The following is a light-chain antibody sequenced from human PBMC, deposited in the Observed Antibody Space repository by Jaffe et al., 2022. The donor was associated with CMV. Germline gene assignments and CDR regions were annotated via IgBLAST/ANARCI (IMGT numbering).Light chain of an antibody. V-gene: IGKV3-11*01. Sequence: EIVLTQSPSTLSLSPGERATLSCRASQSVSSFLAWYQQKPGQAPRLLIHDAVIRATGIPARFSGSGSGTDFTLTIDNLEPDDFAIYYCQQSDNWPPITFGQGTRLEIK. J-gene: IGKJ5*01. CDR3: QQSDNWPPIT. CDR2: DAV. CDR1: QSVSSF.